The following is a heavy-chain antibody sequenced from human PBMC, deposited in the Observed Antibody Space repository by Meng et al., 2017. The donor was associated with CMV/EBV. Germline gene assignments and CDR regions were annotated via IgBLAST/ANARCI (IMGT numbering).Heavy chain of an antibody. CDR2: IYYRGSI. D-gene: IGHD6-13*01. CDR3: ARSNGYSSSWYYFDY. CDR1: GYSISSSNW. V-gene: IGHV4-28*05. J-gene: IGHJ4*02. Sequence: SETLSLTCAVSGYSISSSNWWGWIRQPPGKGPEWIGYIYYRGSIYYNPSLKSRVTMSVDTSKNQFSLKLNSVTAVDTAVYYCARSNGYSSSWYYFDYWGQGTLVTVSS.